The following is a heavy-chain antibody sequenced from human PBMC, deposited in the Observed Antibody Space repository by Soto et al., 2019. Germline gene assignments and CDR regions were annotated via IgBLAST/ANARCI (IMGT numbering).Heavy chain of an antibody. CDR2: IYYSGST. Sequence: SETLSLTCTVSGGSISSGGYYLSWIRKHPGKGLEWIGYIYYSGSTYYNPSLKSRVTISVDTSKNQFSLKLSSVTAADTAVYYCARGGSDSSSSAYYYYYMDVWGKGTTVTVSS. D-gene: IGHD6-6*01. V-gene: IGHV4-31*03. CDR3: ARGGSDSSSSAYYYYYMDV. CDR1: GGSISSGGYY. J-gene: IGHJ6*03.